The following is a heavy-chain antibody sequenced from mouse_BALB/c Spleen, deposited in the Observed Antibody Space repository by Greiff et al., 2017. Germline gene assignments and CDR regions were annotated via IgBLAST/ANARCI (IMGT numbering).Heavy chain of an antibody. CDR1: GYTFTSYV. Sequence: EVQLQQSGPELVKPGASVKMSCKASGYTFTSYVMHWVKQKPGQGLEWIGYINPYNDGTKYNEKFKGKATLTSDKSSSTAYMELSSLTSEDSAVYYCARSDFPGYDWYFDVWGAGITVTVSS. CDR3: ARSDFPGYDWYFDV. J-gene: IGHJ1*01. D-gene: IGHD2-2*01. V-gene: IGHV1-14*01. CDR2: INPYNDGT.